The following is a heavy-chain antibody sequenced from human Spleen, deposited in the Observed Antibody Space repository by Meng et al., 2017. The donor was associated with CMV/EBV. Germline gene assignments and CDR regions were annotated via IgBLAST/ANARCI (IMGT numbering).Heavy chain of an antibody. CDR3: ATDGPGHYHVMDV. J-gene: IGHJ6*02. Sequence: ASVKVSCKASGYTLSDHYVHWVRQAPGKGLEWMGWISPNTGGTLYAQRFQGGVTMTWDTSISTAYMELSSLRSDDTAVYYCATDGPGHYHVMDVWGQGTTVTVSS. D-gene: IGHD3-10*01. CDR2: ISPNTGGT. CDR1: GYTLSDHY. V-gene: IGHV1-2*02.